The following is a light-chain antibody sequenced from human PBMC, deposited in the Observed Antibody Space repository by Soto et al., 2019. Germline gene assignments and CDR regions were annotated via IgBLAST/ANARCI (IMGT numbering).Light chain of an antibody. Sequence: DIVMTQSPLSLPVTPGEPASISCRSSQNLLNSNGYNYLDWYVQKPGQSPQLLIYLGSSRASGVPDRFSGSGSGTDFTLKSSRVEAEDVGVYYCMQALQTPLTFGGGTMVEIK. J-gene: IGKJ4*01. CDR3: MQALQTPLT. CDR1: QNLLNSNGYNY. CDR2: LGS. V-gene: IGKV2-28*01.